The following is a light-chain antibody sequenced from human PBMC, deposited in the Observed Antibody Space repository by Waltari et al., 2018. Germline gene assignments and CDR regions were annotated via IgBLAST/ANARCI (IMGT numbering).Light chain of an antibody. CDR3: LQHSAYPWT. V-gene: IGKV1-17*03. CDR2: GAS. Sequence: DIQMTQSPSAISASIGDRVTITCRASQDLYTTLAWFRQSEGEVPTRLIHGASSLGAGVSSRFSGHESGTEFTLIISNVQPEDSATYYCLQHSAYPWTFGQGTKVEIK. J-gene: IGKJ1*01. CDR1: QDLYTT.